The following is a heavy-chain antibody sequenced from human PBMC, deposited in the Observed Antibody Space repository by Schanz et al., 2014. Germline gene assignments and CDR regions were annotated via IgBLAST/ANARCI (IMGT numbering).Heavy chain of an antibody. CDR2: ISSSSSYI. J-gene: IGHJ6*03. V-gene: IGHV3-21*01. Sequence: EVRLLESGGGLVQPGGSLRLSCVGSGFTFGSYAMNWVRQAPGKGLEWVSSISSSSSYISYADSVKGRFTISRDNAKNSLYLQMNSLRAEDTAVYYCARPSDSSWYMDVWGKGTTVTVSS. CDR3: ARPSDSSWYMDV. D-gene: IGHD2-21*02. CDR1: GFTFGSYA.